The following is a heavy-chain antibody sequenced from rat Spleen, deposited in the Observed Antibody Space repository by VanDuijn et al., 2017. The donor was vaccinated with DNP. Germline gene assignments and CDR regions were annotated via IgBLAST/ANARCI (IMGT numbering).Heavy chain of an antibody. CDR2: ISYDGSRA. CDR3: VRPPYTYYAYKADYFVH. V-gene: IGHV5-17*01. J-gene: IGHJ3*01. Sequence: EVRLVESGGGLVQPGGSLKISCAASGFVFSEYAMAWVRQTPTKGLEWVATISYDGSRAYYRDSVKGRFTISRDNAKDTLFLQMDSLRSEDTATHFCVRPPYTYYAYKADYFVHWGQGTLVTVSS. CDR1: GFVFSEYA. D-gene: IGHD1-9*01.